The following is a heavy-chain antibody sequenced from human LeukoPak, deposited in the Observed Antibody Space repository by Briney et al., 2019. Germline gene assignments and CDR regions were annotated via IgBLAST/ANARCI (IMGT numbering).Heavy chain of an antibody. Sequence: GGSLRLSCAASGFTFSTYAMSWVRQAPGKGREWVSAISGSGGRTYYADSVKGRFTISRDNSKNTLYLQMNSLRAEDTAVYYCAKEKESSGYFDYWGQGTLVTVSS. V-gene: IGHV3-23*01. CDR1: GFTFSTYA. D-gene: IGHD3-10*01. J-gene: IGHJ4*02. CDR3: AKEKESSGYFDY. CDR2: ISGSGGRT.